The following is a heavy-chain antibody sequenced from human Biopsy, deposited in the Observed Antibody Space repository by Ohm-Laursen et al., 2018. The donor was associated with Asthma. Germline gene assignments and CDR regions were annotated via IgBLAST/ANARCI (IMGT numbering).Heavy chain of an antibody. CDR2: IYSGGTS. D-gene: IGHD6-13*01. V-gene: IGHV3-53*01. CDR3: ARGDSSSWSHYYFDY. J-gene: IGHJ4*02. CDR1: GFAVSRDH. Sequence: SLRLSCAASGFAVSRDHMFWVRQAPGKGLEWVSVIYSGGTSHTAASVRGRFTISRDYSKNTLYLQMHSLRAEDTAVYYCARGDSSSWSHYYFDYWGQGTLVTVSS.